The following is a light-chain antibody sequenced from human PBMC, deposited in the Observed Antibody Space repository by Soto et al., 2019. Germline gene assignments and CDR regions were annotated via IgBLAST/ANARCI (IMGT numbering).Light chain of an antibody. Sequence: DIQMTQSPSTRSASVGDRVTITCRASQSIDRWLAWYQQRPGRAPKLLIYDVANLETGVPSRFSGSGSETEFTLTISSLQHDDFAIYYCQQYNSYPLTFGGGTKVEIK. CDR2: DVA. CDR1: QSIDRW. V-gene: IGKV1-5*01. J-gene: IGKJ4*01. CDR3: QQYNSYPLT.